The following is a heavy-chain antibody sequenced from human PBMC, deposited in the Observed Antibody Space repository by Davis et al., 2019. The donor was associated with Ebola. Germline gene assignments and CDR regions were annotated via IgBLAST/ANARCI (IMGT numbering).Heavy chain of an antibody. J-gene: IGHJ4*02. D-gene: IGHD3-22*01. CDR2: ISGSGGST. Sequence: GGSLRLSCTDSVITFSSYAMTWVRQAPGKGLEWVSAISGSGGSTYYADSVKGRFTISRDNSKNTLYLQMNSLRAEDTAVYYCAREDSGYDSSGYYYFLADYWGQGTLVTVSS. CDR3: AREDSGYDSSGYYYFLADY. V-gene: IGHV3-23*01. CDR1: VITFSSYA.